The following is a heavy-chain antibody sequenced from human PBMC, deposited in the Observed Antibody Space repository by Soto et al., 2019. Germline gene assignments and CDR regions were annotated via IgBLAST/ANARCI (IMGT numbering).Heavy chain of an antibody. V-gene: IGHV4-30-2*01. J-gene: IGHJ5*02. CDR1: GGSITNNAYS. D-gene: IGHD2-15*01. CDR3: ARGGIYCSGGNCYAGAQYTWFDP. CDR2: IFHTGST. Sequence: PSETLSLTCAVSGGSITNNAYSWSWIRQPPGKGLEWIGYIFHTGSTYYNPSLQSRVTLSVDRSKNQFSLQLSSVTAADTAVYYCARGGIYCSGGNCYAGAQYTWFDPWGHGTPVTVSS.